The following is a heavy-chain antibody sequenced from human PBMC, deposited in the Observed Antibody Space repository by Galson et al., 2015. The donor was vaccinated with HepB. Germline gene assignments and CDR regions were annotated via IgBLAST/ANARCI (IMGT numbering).Heavy chain of an antibody. CDR3: AGEPYLGSKILDS. V-gene: IGHV3-33*01. CDR1: GFTFGDFA. Sequence: SLRLSCAASGFTFGDFAMHWVRQAPGNGLEWVASISHDGSRKFFADSVKGRFTISRDNFKNTMYLQMDNVRADDMGLYFCAGEPYLGSKILDSWGQGAPVTVSS. D-gene: IGHD3-16*01. CDR2: ISHDGSRK. J-gene: IGHJ4*02.